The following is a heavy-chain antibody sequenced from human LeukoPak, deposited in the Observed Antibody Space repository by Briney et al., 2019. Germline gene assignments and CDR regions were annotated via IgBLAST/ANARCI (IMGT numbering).Heavy chain of an antibody. CDR1: GWSLNNHY. D-gene: IGHD6-13*01. Sequence: SETLSPTCAVYGWSLNNHYWIWIRQPPGKGLEWIGEINHIGGTNYNPSLESRVTISIDTSKSQFFLKLSSVTAADTAVYYCARGPAAVHPWGQGTLVTVSS. V-gene: IGHV4-34*01. CDR3: ARGPAAVHP. CDR2: INHIGGT. J-gene: IGHJ4*02.